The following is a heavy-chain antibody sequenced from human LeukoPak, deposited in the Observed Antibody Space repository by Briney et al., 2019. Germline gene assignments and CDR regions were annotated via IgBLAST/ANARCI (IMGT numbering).Heavy chain of an antibody. CDR1: GGSISSGSYY. D-gene: IGHD3-9*01. CDR2: IYTSGTT. Sequence: SETLSLACTVSGGSISSGSYYWSWIRQPAGKGLERIGRIYTSGTTNYNPSLKSRVTISVDTSKNQFSLKLSSVTAADTAVYYCARGGYNILTGLWDWSDPWGQGTLVTVSS. V-gene: IGHV4-61*02. J-gene: IGHJ5*02. CDR3: ARGGYNILTGLWDWSDP.